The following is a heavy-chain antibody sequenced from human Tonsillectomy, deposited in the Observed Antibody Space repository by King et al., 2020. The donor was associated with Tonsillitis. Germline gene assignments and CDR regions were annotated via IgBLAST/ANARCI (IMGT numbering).Heavy chain of an antibody. Sequence: QLVQSGAEVKKPGSSVKVSCKASGGTFSSYAISWVRQAPGQGLEWMGGIIPIFGTANYAQKFQGRVTITADESTSTAYMELSSRRSEYTAVYYFARRRPYYDILTGYKYYFDYWGQGTLVTVSS. D-gene: IGHD3-9*01. CDR3: ARRRPYYDILTGYKYYFDY. J-gene: IGHJ4*02. V-gene: IGHV1-69*12. CDR1: GGTFSSYA. CDR2: IIPIFGTA.